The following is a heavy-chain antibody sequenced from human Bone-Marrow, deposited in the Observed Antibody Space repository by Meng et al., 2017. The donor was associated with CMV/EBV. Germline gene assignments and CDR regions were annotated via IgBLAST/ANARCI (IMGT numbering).Heavy chain of an antibody. CDR3: ARSLGD. Sequence: GESLKISCAASGFTFSSYWMHWVRQAPGKGLVWVSRINSDGSSTSYADSVKGRFTISRDNAKNSLFLHMNSLRVEDTAVYYCARSLGDWGQGTLVTVSS. D-gene: IGHD2-15*01. V-gene: IGHV3-74*01. CDR2: INSDGSST. J-gene: IGHJ4*02. CDR1: GFTFSSYW.